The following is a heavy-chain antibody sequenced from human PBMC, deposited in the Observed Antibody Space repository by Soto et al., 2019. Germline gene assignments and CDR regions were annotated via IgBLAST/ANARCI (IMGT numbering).Heavy chain of an antibody. CDR2: ISSSSSYI. D-gene: IGHD3-3*01. CDR3: ARGPWDLEWLLWH. J-gene: IGHJ4*02. CDR1: GFTFSSYS. Sequence: PGGSLRLSCAASGFTFSSYSMNWVRQAPGKGLEWVSSISSSSSYIYYADSVKGRFTISRDNAKNSLYLQMNSLRAEDTAVYYCARGPWDLEWLLWHWGQGTLVTVSS. V-gene: IGHV3-21*01.